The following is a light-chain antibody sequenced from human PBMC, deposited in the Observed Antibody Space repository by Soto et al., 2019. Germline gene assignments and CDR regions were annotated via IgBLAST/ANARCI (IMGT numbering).Light chain of an antibody. CDR1: MRDVGAYYL. V-gene: IGLV2-14*01. Sequence: QSVLTQPASVSGSPGQSITISCAGTMRDVGAYYLVSWYQQHPGRAPQLIIYEVRNRPSGISFRFSGSKSGNTASLTISGLQAEDEADYYCSSYTSKSSLIFGGGTKLTVL. CDR3: SSYTSKSSLI. CDR2: EVR. J-gene: IGLJ2*01.